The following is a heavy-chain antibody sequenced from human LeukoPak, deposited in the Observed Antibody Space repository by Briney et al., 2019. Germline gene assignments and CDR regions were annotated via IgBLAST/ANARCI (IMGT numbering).Heavy chain of an antibody. D-gene: IGHD2-8*01. CDR2: IHYSGST. CDR3: WRPHCSNSVCSSSRVDF. Sequence: SESLSLTCTVSGGSMTSNNYYWGWIRQPPGKGLEWIGNIHYSGSTYYSPSLKNRVTISVDTSKNQFSLRLKSVTAADTAVYYCWRPHCSNSVCSSSRVDFWGQGTLVTVSS. CDR1: GGSMTSNNYY. V-gene: IGHV4-39*01. J-gene: IGHJ4*02.